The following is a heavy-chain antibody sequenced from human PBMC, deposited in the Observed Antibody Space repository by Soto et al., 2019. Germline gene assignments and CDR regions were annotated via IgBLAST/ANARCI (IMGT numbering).Heavy chain of an antibody. CDR1: GFTFSSLW. J-gene: IGHJ3*02. V-gene: IGHV3-7*03. Sequence: PGGSLRLSCAASGFTFSSLWMAWVRQAPEKGLEWVANIKQDGSETHYLDSVKGRFTISKDNTQNSLYLQMNSLRAEDTAVYYCVRDVGPYKYDDFDMWGRGTMVTVSS. CDR3: VRDVGPYKYDDFDM. CDR2: IKQDGSET. D-gene: IGHD3-22*01.